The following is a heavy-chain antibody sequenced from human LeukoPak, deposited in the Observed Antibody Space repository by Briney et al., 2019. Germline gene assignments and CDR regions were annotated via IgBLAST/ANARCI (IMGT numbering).Heavy chain of an antibody. J-gene: IGHJ4*02. Sequence: SETLSLTCTVSGGSISSSSYYWGWIRQPPGKGLEWIGSIYYSGNTYYNPSFKSRVTVSVDTSKNQFSLKLSSVTAADTAVYFCARHGGSWTFDYWGQGTLVTVSS. CDR1: GGSISSSSYY. V-gene: IGHV4-39*01. CDR2: IYYSGNT. CDR3: ARHGGSWTFDY. D-gene: IGHD6-13*01.